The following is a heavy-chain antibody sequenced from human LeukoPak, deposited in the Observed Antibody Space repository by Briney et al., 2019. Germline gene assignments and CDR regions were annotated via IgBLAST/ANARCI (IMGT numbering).Heavy chain of an antibody. CDR3: AKGAYDYIEIGYFDS. V-gene: IGHV3-23*01. Sequence: GGSLRLSCAASGFTSTNYAMNWVRQAPGKWLEWVSVLIGSSGSTDYADSVKGRFTISRDNSKNTVFLQMNSLRAEDTTIYYCAKGAYDYIEIGYFDSWGQGTLVTVSS. CDR2: LIGSSGST. D-gene: IGHD5-12*01. J-gene: IGHJ4*02. CDR1: GFTSTNYA.